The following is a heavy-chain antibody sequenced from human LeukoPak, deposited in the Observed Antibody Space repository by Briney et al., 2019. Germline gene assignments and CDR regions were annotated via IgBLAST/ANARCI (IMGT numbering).Heavy chain of an antibody. CDR2: IIPIFGTA. CDR3: ARELKGAFDI. CDR1: GGTFSSYA. J-gene: IGHJ3*02. Sequence: ASVKVSCKASGGTFSSYAISWVRQAPGQGLEWMGGIIPIFGTANYAQKFQGRVTITADESTSTAYMELSSLRSEDTVVYYCARELKGAFDIWGQGTMVTVSS. V-gene: IGHV1-69*13.